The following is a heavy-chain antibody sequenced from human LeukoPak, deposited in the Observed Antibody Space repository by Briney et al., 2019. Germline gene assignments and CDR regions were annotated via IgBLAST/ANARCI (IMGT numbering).Heavy chain of an antibody. CDR1: GFTFSDYS. D-gene: IGHD3-10*01. J-gene: IGHJ4*02. V-gene: IGHV3-53*01. CDR3: ARTSSRDAGFDY. Sequence: GSLRLSCAASGFTFSDYSMNWVRQAPGKGLEWVSVIYSGGSTYYADSVKGRFTISRDNSKNTLYLQMNSLRAEDTAVYYCARTSSRDAGFDYWGQGTLVTVSS. CDR2: IYSGGST.